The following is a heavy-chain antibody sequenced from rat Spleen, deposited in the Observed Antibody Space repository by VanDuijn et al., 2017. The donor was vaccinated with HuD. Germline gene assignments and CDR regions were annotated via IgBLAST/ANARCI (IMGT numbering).Heavy chain of an antibody. CDR1: GYSITSNY. CDR3: ARQDYGGYWFAY. J-gene: IGHJ3*01. CDR2: INSAGST. V-gene: IGHV3-3*01. D-gene: IGHD1-11*01. Sequence: EVQLQESGPGLVKPSQSLSLTCSVTGYSITSNYWGWIRKFPGNKLEWMGYINSAGSTDYNPSLKSRISITRDTSKNQFFLQVNSVTTEDTATYYCARQDYGGYWFAYWGQGTLVTVSS.